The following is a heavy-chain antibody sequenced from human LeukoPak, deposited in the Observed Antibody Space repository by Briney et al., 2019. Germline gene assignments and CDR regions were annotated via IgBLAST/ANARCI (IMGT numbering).Heavy chain of an antibody. Sequence: SETLSLTCTVSGGSISSGDYYWSWIRQPPGKGLEWIGYIYYSGSTYYNPSLKSRVTISVDTSKNQFSLKLSPVTAADTAVYYCARDLAYCGGDCYSQYNWFDPWGQGTLVTVSS. V-gene: IGHV4-30-4*01. D-gene: IGHD2-21*02. CDR3: ARDLAYCGGDCYSQYNWFDP. J-gene: IGHJ5*02. CDR2: IYYSGST. CDR1: GGSISSGDYY.